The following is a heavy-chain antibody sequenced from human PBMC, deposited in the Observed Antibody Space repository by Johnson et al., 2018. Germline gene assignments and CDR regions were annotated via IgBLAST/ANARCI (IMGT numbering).Heavy chain of an antibody. CDR2: ISGNGAIT. Sequence: QLVESGGGLAQPGGSLRLSCAASGFMFSRYGLHWVRQAPGKGLEYVSAISGNGAITSYADSVKGRFTISRDNSKNTLFLQMGSLRVEDTALDYCTIDAFDIWGPGTMVTVSS. CDR3: TIDAFDI. CDR1: GFMFSRYG. J-gene: IGHJ3*02. V-gene: IGHV3-64*07.